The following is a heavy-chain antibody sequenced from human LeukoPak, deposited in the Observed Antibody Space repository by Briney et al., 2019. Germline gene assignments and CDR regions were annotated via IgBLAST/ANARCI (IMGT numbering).Heavy chain of an antibody. CDR2: ISSGSRYM. J-gene: IGHJ3*02. D-gene: IGHD3-10*01. CDR3: ARDRGDAFDI. Sequence: GGSLRLSCAASGFTFNTYSMNWVRQAPGKGLEWVSSISSGSRYMYYADSVKGRFTISRDNAKNSLYLQMNSLRAEDTAVYYCARDRGDAFDIWGQGTMVTVSS. CDR1: GFTFNTYS. V-gene: IGHV3-21*01.